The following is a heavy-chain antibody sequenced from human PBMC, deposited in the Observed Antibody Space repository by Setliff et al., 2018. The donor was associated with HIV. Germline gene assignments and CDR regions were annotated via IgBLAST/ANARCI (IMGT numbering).Heavy chain of an antibody. D-gene: IGHD5-12*01. CDR1: GYTFTTYY. CDR2: INPSGGST. J-gene: IGHJ4*02. V-gene: IGHV1-46*01. Sequence: WASVKVSCKASGYTFTTYYIHWVRQAPGQGLEWLGVINPSGGSTSYAQKFQGRVTMTRGTSTGTVYMELRSLRSEDTAVYYCARVGERWLQFYYFDNWGQGTLVTVSS. CDR3: ARVGERWLQFYYFDN.